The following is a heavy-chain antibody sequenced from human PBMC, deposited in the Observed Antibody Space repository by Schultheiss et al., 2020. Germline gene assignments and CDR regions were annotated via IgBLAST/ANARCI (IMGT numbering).Heavy chain of an antibody. CDR2: ISYDGSNK. V-gene: IGHV3-30-3*01. CDR3: ARWTIAFDI. D-gene: IGHD3-3*01. CDR1: GFTFSSYA. Sequence: GGSLRLSCAASGFTFSSYAMHWVRQAPGKGLEWVAVISYDGSNKYYADSVKGRFTISRDNSKNTLYLQMNSLRAEDTAVYYCARWTIAFDIWGQGTMVTVSS. J-gene: IGHJ3*02.